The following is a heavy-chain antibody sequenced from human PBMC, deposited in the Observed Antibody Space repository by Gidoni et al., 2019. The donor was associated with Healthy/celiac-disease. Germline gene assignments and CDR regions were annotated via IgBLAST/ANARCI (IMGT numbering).Heavy chain of an antibody. D-gene: IGHD3-10*01. V-gene: IGHV1-8*01. CDR3: ARYPTDYGSGSYYSLSSGMDV. J-gene: IGHJ6*02. CDR1: GYTCTRYN. CDR2: MNANSGNT. Sequence: QVQLVQSGTELKKHGASVKVPCKASGYTCTRYNINWVRQATGQGLAWLGWMNANSGNTVYAQKFHVRVTMTRNTSIITAYMVLSSLRSEDTAVYYCARYPTDYGSGSYYSLSSGMDVWGQGTTVTVSS.